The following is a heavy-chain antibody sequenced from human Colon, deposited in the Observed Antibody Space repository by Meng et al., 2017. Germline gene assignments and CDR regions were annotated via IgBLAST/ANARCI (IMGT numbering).Heavy chain of an antibody. V-gene: IGHV3-74*01. CDR1: GITSSSYW. CDR2: INNDGSDT. J-gene: IGHJ3*02. CDR3: AELTSSVFDI. Sequence: GGSLRLSCAASGITSSSYWMHWVRQAPGKGLVWVSGINNDGSDTNYADSVQGRFSISRDNADNTPYLQMNSLRAEDTAVYYCAELTSSVFDIWGQGTVVTVSS. D-gene: IGHD3-22*01.